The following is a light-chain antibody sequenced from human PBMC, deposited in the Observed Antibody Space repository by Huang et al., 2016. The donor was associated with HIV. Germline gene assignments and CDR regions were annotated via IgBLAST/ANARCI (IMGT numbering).Light chain of an antibody. Sequence: DIIMTQSPDSLAVSLGERATLNCRSSQSVYSSSTSKDYMAWFQQKPGTPPRLLLFWASTREAGVPDRFTGSGSGTHFTLTIASLEAEDAAIYYCQQYYSSPQTFGQGTRVEVK. CDR3: QQYYSSPQT. CDR1: QSVYSSSTSKDY. CDR2: WAS. J-gene: IGKJ1*01. V-gene: IGKV4-1*01.